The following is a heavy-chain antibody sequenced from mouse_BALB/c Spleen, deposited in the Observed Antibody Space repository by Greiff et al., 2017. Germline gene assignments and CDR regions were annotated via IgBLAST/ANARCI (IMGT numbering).Heavy chain of an antibody. CDR3: ARQGITTVVARYFDV. D-gene: IGHD1-1*01. V-gene: IGHV5-9-3*01. CDR1: GFTFSSYA. CDR2: ISSGGSYT. J-gene: IGHJ1*01. Sequence: EVQLVESGGGLVKPGGSLKLSCAASGFTFSSYAMSWVRQTPEKRLEWVATISSGGSYTYYPDSVKGRFTISRDNAKNTLYLQMSSLRSEDTAMYYCARQGITTVVARYFDVWGAGTTVTVSS.